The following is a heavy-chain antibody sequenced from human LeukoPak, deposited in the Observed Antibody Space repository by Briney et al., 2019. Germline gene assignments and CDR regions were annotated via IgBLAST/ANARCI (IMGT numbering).Heavy chain of an antibody. D-gene: IGHD3-16*02. CDR1: GGSISSYY. J-gene: IGHJ4*02. V-gene: IGHV4-59*08. Sequence: SETLSLTCTVSGGSISSYYWSWIRQPPGKGREWIGYIYYSWSTNYNPSLKSRVTISVDTSKNQFSLELSSVTAADTAVYYCARQYYDYVWGSYRYNYYFDYWGQGTLVTVSS. CDR3: ARQYYDYVWGSYRYNYYFDY. CDR2: IYYSWST.